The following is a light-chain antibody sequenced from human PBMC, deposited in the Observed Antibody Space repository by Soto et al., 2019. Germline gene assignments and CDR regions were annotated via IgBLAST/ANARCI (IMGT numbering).Light chain of an antibody. J-gene: IGKJ4*01. CDR3: QQYYDYPPLI. V-gene: IGKV3-15*01. CDR1: RNINRK. Sequence: EIVMTQSPATLSVSPGERATLSCRASRNINRKLAWYQQKPGQAPRLLISGASTRATGIPARFSGSGAGTEFTLTISSLQSEDFAGYYWQQYYDYPPLIFGGGTKVEIK. CDR2: GAS.